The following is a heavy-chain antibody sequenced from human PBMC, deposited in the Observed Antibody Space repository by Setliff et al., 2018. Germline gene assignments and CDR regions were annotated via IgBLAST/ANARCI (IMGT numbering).Heavy chain of an antibody. D-gene: IGHD2-21*01. CDR3: ARGRYWFAPNWFDP. CDR1: GVSTSNVNYY. V-gene: IGHV4-39*07. CDR2: IYYNGNT. J-gene: IGHJ5*02. Sequence: SETLSLTCLVSGVSTSNVNYYWAWIRQPPGKGLEWIASIYYNGNTYYNPSLKSRVTMSVVTSKNQFSLKLSSVTAADTAVYYCARGRYWFAPNWFDPWGQGTLVTVSS.